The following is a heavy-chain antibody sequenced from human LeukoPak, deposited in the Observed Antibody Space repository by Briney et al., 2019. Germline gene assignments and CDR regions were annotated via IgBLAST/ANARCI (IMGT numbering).Heavy chain of an antibody. CDR3: ASGSYSFDF. D-gene: IGHD1-26*01. J-gene: IGHJ4*02. Sequence: PGGSLRLSCAASEFTFSRYGKNGVRQPPGKGLEWVSSISWSSTYIYYAESVKGRFTISRDNAKNSLFLQMNTLRAEDTAVYYCASGSYSFDFWGQGALVTVSS. CDR1: EFTFSRYG. CDR2: ISWSSTYI. V-gene: IGHV3-21*06.